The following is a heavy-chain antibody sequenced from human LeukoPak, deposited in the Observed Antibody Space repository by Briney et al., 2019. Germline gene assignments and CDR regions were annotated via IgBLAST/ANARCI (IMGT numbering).Heavy chain of an antibody. J-gene: IGHJ4*02. Sequence: GASVKVSCKASGYTFTGYYIHWVRQAPGQGLEWMGWINPNNGGTNYAQRFQGRVTMTRDTSISTAYMELSRLRSDDMAVYYCACIVGATMGFDYWGQGTLVTVSS. CDR1: GYTFTGYY. V-gene: IGHV1-2*02. D-gene: IGHD1-26*01. CDR2: INPNNGGT. CDR3: ACIVGATMGFDY.